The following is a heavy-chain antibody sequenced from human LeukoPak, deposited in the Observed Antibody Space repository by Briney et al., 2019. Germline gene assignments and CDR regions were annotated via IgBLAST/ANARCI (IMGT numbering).Heavy chain of an antibody. V-gene: IGHV3-30*02. CDR2: IRYDGSNK. CDR3: AKDECSSTSCYEDGYYGMDV. CDR1: GFTFSSYG. J-gene: IGHJ6*02. Sequence: PGGSLRLSCAASGFTFSSYGMHWVRQAPGKGLEWVAFIRYDGSNKYYADSVKGRFTISRDNSKNTLYLQMNSLRAEDTAVYYCAKDECSSTSCYEDGYYGMDVWGQGTTVTVSS. D-gene: IGHD2-2*01.